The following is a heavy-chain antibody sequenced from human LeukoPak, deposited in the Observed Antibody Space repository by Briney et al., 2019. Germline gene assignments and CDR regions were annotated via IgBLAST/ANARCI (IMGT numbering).Heavy chain of an antibody. V-gene: IGHV3-23*01. CDR2: ISGSGGST. Sequence: PGGSLRLSCAASGFTFSSYAMNWVRQAPGKGLEWVSVISGSGGSTYLADSVKGRFTISRDNSKKTLYLQMNSLRAEDTAVYYCAKDVTTSGTIRFDYWGQGTLVTVSS. J-gene: IGHJ4*02. CDR3: AKDVTTSGTIRFDY. CDR1: GFTFSSYA. D-gene: IGHD4-17*01.